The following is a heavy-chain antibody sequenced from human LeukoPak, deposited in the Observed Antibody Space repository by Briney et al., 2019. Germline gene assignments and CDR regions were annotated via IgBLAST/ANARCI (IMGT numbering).Heavy chain of an antibody. CDR1: GFTFINAW. V-gene: IGHV3-15*01. CDR3: TTDGVGVEGATYDN. CDR2: IKAKAHGGTI. J-gene: IGHJ4*02. D-gene: IGHD1-26*01. Sequence: TGGSLRLSCAASGFTFINAWMAWVRQAPGQGLEWVGRIKAKAHGGTIEYAAPVKGRFTISRDDSKNTLYLQMNSLKTEDTAVYYCTTDGVGVEGATYDNWGQGTLVSVSS.